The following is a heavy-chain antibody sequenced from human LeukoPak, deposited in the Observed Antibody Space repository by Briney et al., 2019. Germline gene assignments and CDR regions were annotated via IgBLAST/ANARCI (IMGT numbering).Heavy chain of an antibody. Sequence: GGSLRLSCAASGFTLGNYAMSWVRQAPGKGLEWVSSMSSSGGSTYYADSVKGRFTFSRDNPKNTLYLQMNSLRAEDTAVYYCARRGGTSGWGAFDIWGQGTMVTVSS. D-gene: IGHD2-2*01. CDR2: MSSSGGST. CDR3: ARRGGTSGWGAFDI. J-gene: IGHJ3*02. CDR1: GFTLGNYA. V-gene: IGHV3-23*01.